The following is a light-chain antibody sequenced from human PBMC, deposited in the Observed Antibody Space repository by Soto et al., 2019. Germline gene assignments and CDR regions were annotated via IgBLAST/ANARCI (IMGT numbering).Light chain of an antibody. CDR3: QQLDNYPLT. CDR1: QGINTY. J-gene: IGKJ4*01. V-gene: IGKV1-9*01. Sequence: DIQLTQSPSFLSASVGDRVVITCRASQGINTYLAWYQQKAGRALKLLIYAASYLESGVPSRFSGSGSGTQFTLSISSLQPEDFATYYCQQLDNYPLTFGGGTKVVIK. CDR2: AAS.